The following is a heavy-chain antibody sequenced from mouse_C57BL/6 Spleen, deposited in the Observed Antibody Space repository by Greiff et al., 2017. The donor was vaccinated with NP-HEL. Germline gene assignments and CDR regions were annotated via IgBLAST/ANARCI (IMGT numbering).Heavy chain of an antibody. V-gene: IGHV5-4*01. CDR3: ERDGCDGSFAD. D-gene: IGHD2-2*01. CDR1: GFTFSSYA. Sequence: DVQLVESGGGLVKPGGSLKLSCAASGFTFSSYAMSWVRQTPEKRLEWVATISDGGSYTYYPDNVKGRFTISRDNAKNNLYLQMSQLKSEDTAMYYCERDGCDGSFADWGKGTLVTVSA. J-gene: IGHJ3*01. CDR2: ISDGGSYT.